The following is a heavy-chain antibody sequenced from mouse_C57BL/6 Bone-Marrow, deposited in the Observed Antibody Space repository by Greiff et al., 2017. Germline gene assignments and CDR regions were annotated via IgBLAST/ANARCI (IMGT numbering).Heavy chain of an antibody. Sequence: QVQLKQPGAELVRPGSSVKLSCKASGYTFTSYWMHWVKQRPIQGLEWIGNIDPSDSETHYNQKFKDKAPLTVDKSSSTAYMQLSSLTSEDSAVYYCARSLYGSSPYYFDYWGQGTTLTVSS. J-gene: IGHJ2*01. CDR3: ARSLYGSSPYYFDY. CDR1: GYTFTSYW. CDR2: IDPSDSET. D-gene: IGHD1-1*01. V-gene: IGHV1-52*01.